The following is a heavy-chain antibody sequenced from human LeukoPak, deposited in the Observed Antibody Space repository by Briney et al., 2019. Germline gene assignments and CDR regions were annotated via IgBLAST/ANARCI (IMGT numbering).Heavy chain of an antibody. V-gene: IGHV4-31*03. J-gene: IGHJ4*02. CDR2: IYYSGST. CDR3: ARAPPTYYYDSSGYSPFDY. D-gene: IGHD3-22*01. CDR1: GGSISSGGYY. Sequence: SETLSPTCTVSGGSISSGGYYWSWSRQHPGRGLEWIEYIYYSGSTYYNPSLKSRVTISVDTSKNQFSLKLSSVTAADTAVYYCARAPPTYYYDSSGYSPFDYWGQGTLVTVSS.